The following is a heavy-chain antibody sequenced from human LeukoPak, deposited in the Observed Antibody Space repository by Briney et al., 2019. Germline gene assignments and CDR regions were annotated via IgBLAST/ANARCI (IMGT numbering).Heavy chain of an antibody. J-gene: IGHJ4*02. CDR3: AKVRFLEWLPNYFDY. V-gene: IGHV3-30*02. Sequence: GGSLRLSCAASGFTFSSYGMHWVRQAPGKGLEWVAFTRYDGSNKYYADSVKGRFTISRDNSKNTLYLQMNSLRAEDTAVYYCAKVRFLEWLPNYFDYWGQGTLVTVSS. D-gene: IGHD3-3*01. CDR1: GFTFSSYG. CDR2: TRYDGSNK.